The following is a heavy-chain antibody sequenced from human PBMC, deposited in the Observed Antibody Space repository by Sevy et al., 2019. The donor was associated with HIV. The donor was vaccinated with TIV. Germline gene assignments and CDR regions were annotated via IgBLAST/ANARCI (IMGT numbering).Heavy chain of an antibody. Sequence: SETLSLTCTVSGGSISSSSYYWGWIRQPPGKGLECIGSIYYSGSTYYNPSLKSRVTISVDTSKNQFSLKLSSVTAADTAVDYCARHDYGDYGGVDYWGQGTLVTVSS. D-gene: IGHD4-17*01. CDR3: ARHDYGDYGGVDY. CDR2: IYYSGST. J-gene: IGHJ4*02. V-gene: IGHV4-39*01. CDR1: GGSISSSSYY.